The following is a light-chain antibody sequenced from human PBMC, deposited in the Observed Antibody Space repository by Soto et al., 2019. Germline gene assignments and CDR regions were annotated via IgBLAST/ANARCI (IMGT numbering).Light chain of an antibody. V-gene: IGKV1-39*01. CDR1: QSISSY. Sequence: DIQMTQSPSSLSASVGDRVTITSRASQSISSYLNWYQQKPGKAPKLLIYAASSLQSGVPSRFSGSGSGTDFTLTISSLQPEDFATYYCQQSYSTPPYTFGHGTKLEIK. J-gene: IGKJ2*01. CDR3: QQSYSTPPYT. CDR2: AAS.